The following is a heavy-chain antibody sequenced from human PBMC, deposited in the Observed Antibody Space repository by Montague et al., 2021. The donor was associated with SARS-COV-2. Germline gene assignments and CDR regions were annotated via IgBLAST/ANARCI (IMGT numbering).Heavy chain of an antibody. V-gene: IGHV2-70*11. CDR3: ARRTYDILTGYGYGMDV. CDR1: GFSLSTSGMC. D-gene: IGHD3-9*01. Sequence: PALVKPTQTLTLTCTFSGFSLSTSGMCVSWIRQPPGKALEWLARIDWDDDKYYSASLKTRLTISKDTSKNQVVLTMTNMDPVDTATYCCARRTYDILTGYGYGMDVWGQGTTVTVSS. J-gene: IGHJ6*02. CDR2: IDWDDDK.